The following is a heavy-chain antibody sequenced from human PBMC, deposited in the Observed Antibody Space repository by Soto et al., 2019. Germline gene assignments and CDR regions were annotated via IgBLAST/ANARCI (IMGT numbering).Heavy chain of an antibody. Sequence: PSETLSLTCAVSDYSISIGYYCGWIRQPPGKGLEWIGSIYRSGSTFYNPSLKSRVTISVDTSKNQFSLKLTSVTAADTAVYFCARLWGCSGGHCLYYFDYWGQGTLVTVSS. CDR1: DYSISIGYY. CDR3: ARLWGCSGGHCLYYFDY. CDR2: IYRSGST. J-gene: IGHJ4*02. V-gene: IGHV4-38-2*01. D-gene: IGHD2-15*01.